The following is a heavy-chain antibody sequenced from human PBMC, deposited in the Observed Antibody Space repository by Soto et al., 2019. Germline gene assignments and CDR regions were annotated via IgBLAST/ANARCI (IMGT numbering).Heavy chain of an antibody. CDR3: AKDTRYDFWSGYYGS. CDR2: ISWNSGSI. D-gene: IGHD3-3*01. CDR1: GFTFDDYA. J-gene: IGHJ5*02. Sequence: EVQLVESGGGLVQPGRSLRLSCAASGFTFDDYAMHWVRHAPGKGLEWVSGISWNSGSIGYADSVKGRFTISRDNAKNSLYLQMNSLRAEDTALYYCAKDTRYDFWSGYYGSWGQGTLVTVSS. V-gene: IGHV3-9*01.